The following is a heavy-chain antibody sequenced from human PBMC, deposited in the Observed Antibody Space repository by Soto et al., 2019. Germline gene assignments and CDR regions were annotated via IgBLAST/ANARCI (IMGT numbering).Heavy chain of an antibody. J-gene: IGHJ4*02. Sequence: QVQLVESGGGVVQPGRSLRLSCAASGFTFSSYGMHWVRQAPGKGLEWVAVISYDGSNKYYADSVKGRFTISRDNTKNTLYLQMNSLRAEDTAVYYCAKGGIVVVPAILDYWGQGTLVTVSS. CDR2: ISYDGSNK. CDR3: AKGGIVVVPAILDY. D-gene: IGHD2-21*02. CDR1: GFTFSSYG. V-gene: IGHV3-30*18.